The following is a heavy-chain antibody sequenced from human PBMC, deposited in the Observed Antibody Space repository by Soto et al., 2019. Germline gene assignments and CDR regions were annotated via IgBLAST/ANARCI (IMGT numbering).Heavy chain of an antibody. Sequence: ASVKVSCKTSGYTFTGYYLNWVRQAPGRGLEWVGWINPKTGDTNNAQKFQGRVAMTTDTSISTGYMELSGLKSDDTAVYYCVTGDHLVRWGQGTRVTVSS. CDR3: VTGDHLVR. CDR1: GYTFTGYY. CDR2: INPKTGDT. V-gene: IGHV1-2*02. J-gene: IGHJ4*02. D-gene: IGHD6-6*01.